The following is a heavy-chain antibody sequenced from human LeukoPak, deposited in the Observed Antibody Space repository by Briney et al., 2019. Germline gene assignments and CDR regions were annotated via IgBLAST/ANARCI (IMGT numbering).Heavy chain of an antibody. CDR1: GNSIRSYS. Sequence: GGSLRLSCVVSGNSIRSYSMNWVRQAPGKGLEWVSTIDYSGSYINYADSLRGRFTISRDDANNSLYLQMNSLRAEDTAVYYCARDCEIGYSHGLCWGQGTLVTVSS. CDR3: ARDCEIGYSHGLC. J-gene: IGHJ4*02. V-gene: IGHV3-21*01. D-gene: IGHD5-18*01. CDR2: IDYSGSYI.